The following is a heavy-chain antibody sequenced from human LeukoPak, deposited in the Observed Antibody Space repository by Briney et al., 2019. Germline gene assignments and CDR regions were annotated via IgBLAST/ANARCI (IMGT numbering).Heavy chain of an antibody. CDR2: INPNSGGT. CDR1: GYTFTGYY. V-gene: IGHV1-2*02. D-gene: IGHD2-2*01. J-gene: IGHJ5*02. CDR3: ARWARCSSTSCLGP. Sequence: AASVTVSCTASGYTFTGYYIHWVRQAPGQGLEWMGWINPNSGGTNYAQKFQGRVTMTRDTSISTAYMELSRLRSDDTAVYYCARWARCSSTSCLGPWGQGTLVTVSS.